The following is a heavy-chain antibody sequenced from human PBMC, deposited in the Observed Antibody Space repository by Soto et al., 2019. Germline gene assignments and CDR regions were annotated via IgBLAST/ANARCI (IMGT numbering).Heavy chain of an antibody. J-gene: IGHJ4*02. CDR1: GASISYGGFS. CDR3: ARGGGYDSFDY. D-gene: IGHD5-12*01. Sequence: LQLQESGSGLVTTSETLSLTCTVSGASISYGGFSWSWIRQSPGKGLEWIGYISHLESTYFHPSFKSRLTMSIDRTRNQFSLKLSSVTAADMAVYYCARGGGYDSFDYWGQGVLVTVSS. V-gene: IGHV4-30-2*06. CDR2: ISHLEST.